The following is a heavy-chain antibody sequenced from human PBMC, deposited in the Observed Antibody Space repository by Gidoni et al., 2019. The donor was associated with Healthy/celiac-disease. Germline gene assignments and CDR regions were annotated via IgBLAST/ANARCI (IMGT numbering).Heavy chain of an antibody. J-gene: IGHJ3*02. CDR1: GFTFSRYA. V-gene: IGHV3-23*01. CDR2: ISGSGGST. CDR3: AKDRAGSGWYLDAFDI. D-gene: IGHD6-19*01. Sequence: EVQLLESGGGLVQPGGSLRLSCAASGFTFSRYAMSWVRQAPGKGLEWGSAISGSGGSTYYADSVKGRFTISRDNSKNTLYLQMNSLRAEDTAVYYCAKDRAGSGWYLDAFDIWGQGTMVTVSS.